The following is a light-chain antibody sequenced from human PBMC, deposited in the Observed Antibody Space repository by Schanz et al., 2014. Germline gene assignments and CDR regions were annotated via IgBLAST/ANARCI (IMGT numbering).Light chain of an antibody. V-gene: IGLV2-8*01. CDR1: SSDVGGYNY. Sequence: QSVLTQPPSASGSPGQSVTISCTGTSSDVGGYNYVSWYQQHPGKAPKFMIYEVSKRPSGVPDRFSGSKSGNTASLTVSGLQAEDEADYYCSSYAGSNNLGVFGTGTKLTVL. CDR2: EVS. J-gene: IGLJ1*01. CDR3: SSYAGSNNLGV.